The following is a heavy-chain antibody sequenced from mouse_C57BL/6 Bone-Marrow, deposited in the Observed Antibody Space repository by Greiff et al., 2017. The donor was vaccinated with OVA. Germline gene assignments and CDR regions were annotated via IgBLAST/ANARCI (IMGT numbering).Heavy chain of an antibody. CDR2: IYPGDGDT. Sequence: VQLQQSGPELVKPGASVKISCKASGYAFSSSWMNWVKQRPGKGLEWIGRIYPGDGDTNYNGKVKGKATLTADKSSSTAYLQLSSLTSEDSAVYFCARSPNYGSSFYYFDYWGQGTTLTVSS. D-gene: IGHD1-1*01. V-gene: IGHV1-82*01. CDR1: GYAFSSSW. CDR3: ARSPNYGSSFYYFDY. J-gene: IGHJ2*01.